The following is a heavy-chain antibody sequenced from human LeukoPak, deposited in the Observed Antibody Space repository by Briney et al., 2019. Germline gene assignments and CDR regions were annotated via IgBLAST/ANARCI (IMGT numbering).Heavy chain of an antibody. V-gene: IGHV3-7*01. D-gene: IGHD6-6*01. CDR3: AMIEQVVSNVEGGY. CDR1: GFSFSNYW. Sequence: PGGSLRLFCAASGFSFSNYWMSWVRQAPGKGLEGVANIKQYGSMKGYVDSVKGRFTISRDNAKNSLYLQMNSLSADDTAVYFCAMIEQVVSNVEGGYWGQGTLVTVSA. J-gene: IGHJ4*02. CDR2: IKQYGSMK.